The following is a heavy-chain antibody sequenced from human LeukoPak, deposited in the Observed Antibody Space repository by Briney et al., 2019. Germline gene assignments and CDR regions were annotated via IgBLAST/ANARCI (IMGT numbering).Heavy chain of an antibody. J-gene: IGHJ4*02. V-gene: IGHV1-46*01. CDR3: ARDVGATYHFDY. Sequence: GASVKVSCKASGYTFTSYYIHWVRQAPRQGLEWMGIVNPSGGATSYAQEFQGRVTMTRDTSTATVYMELSSLRSEDTAVYYCARDVGATYHFDYWGQGTVVTVSS. CDR1: GYTFTSYY. CDR2: VNPSGGAT. D-gene: IGHD1-26*01.